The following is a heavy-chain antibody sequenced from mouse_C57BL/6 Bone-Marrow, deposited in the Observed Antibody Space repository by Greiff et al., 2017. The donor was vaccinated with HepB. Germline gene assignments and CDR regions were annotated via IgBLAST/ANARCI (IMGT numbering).Heavy chain of an antibody. D-gene: IGHD1-1*01. Sequence: EVHLVESGPELVKPGASVKISCKASGYSFTDYNMNWVKQSNGKSLEWIGVINPNYGTTSYNQKFKGKATLTVDQSSSTAYMQLNSLTSEDSAVYYCARLRYYGSSYVGFAYWGQGTLVTVSA. CDR3: ARLRYYGSSYVGFAY. V-gene: IGHV1-39*01. CDR1: GYSFTDYN. CDR2: INPNYGTT. J-gene: IGHJ3*01.